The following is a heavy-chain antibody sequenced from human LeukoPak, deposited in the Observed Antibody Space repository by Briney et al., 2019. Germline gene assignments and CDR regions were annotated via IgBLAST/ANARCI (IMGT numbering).Heavy chain of an antibody. D-gene: IGHD2-15*01. CDR3: ARDRVSGVCSGGSCYRPHYYMDV. V-gene: IGHV3-74*01. Sequence: PGGSLRLSCAASGFTFSSYWMHWVRQAPGKGLVWVSRINSDGSSTSYADSVKGRFTISRDNAKNTLYLQMNSLRAEDTAVYYCARDRVSGVCSGGSCYRPHYYMDVWGKGTTVTISS. CDR2: INSDGSST. J-gene: IGHJ6*03. CDR1: GFTFSSYW.